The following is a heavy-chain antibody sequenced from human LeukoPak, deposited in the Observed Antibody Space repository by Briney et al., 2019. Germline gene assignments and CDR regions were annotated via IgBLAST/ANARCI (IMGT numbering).Heavy chain of an antibody. CDR2: LSGSGDTT. V-gene: IGHV3-23*01. CDR1: GFTFRNYA. D-gene: IGHD3-22*01. CDR3: AKDRGYDNNGYRDY. J-gene: IGHJ4*02. Sequence: GRSLRLSCAASGFTFRNYAMSWVRQAPGKGLEWVSGLSGSGDTTYYADSVKGRFTISRDNSKNTLFLQMSSLRAEDTAVYYCAKDRGYDNNGYRDYWGQGTLVTVSS.